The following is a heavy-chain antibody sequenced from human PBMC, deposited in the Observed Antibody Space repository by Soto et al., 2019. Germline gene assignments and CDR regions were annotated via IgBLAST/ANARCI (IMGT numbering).Heavy chain of an antibody. CDR2: ISSSSSYI. Sequence: GGSLRLSCAASGFAFSSYSMNWVRQAPGKGLEWVSSISSSSSYIYYADSVKGRFTISRDNAKNSLYLQMNSLGAEDTAVYYCARQGKKRGYSYGYVSDYWGQGTLVTVPQ. CDR1: GFAFSSYS. J-gene: IGHJ4*02. V-gene: IGHV3-21*01. CDR3: ARQGKKRGYSYGYVSDY. D-gene: IGHD5-18*01.